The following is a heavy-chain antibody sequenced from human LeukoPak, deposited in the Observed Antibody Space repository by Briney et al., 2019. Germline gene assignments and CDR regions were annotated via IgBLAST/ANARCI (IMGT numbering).Heavy chain of an antibody. CDR2: ISGSGGST. CDR1: GFTFSSYA. D-gene: IGHD3-10*01. CDR3: AKGVDNYYGPGSPTDAFDI. V-gene: IGHV3-23*01. Sequence: GGSLRLSCAASGFTFSSYAMSWVRQAPGKGLEWVSAISGSGGSTYYADSVKGRFTISRDNSKNTLYLQMNSLRAEDTAVYYCAKGVDNYYGPGSPTDAFDIWGQGTMVTVSS. J-gene: IGHJ3*02.